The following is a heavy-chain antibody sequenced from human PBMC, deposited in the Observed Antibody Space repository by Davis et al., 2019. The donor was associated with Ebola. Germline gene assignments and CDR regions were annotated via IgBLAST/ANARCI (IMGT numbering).Heavy chain of an antibody. Sequence: AASVKVSCKASGYTFTGYYMHWVRQAPGQGLEWMGRINPNSGGTNYAQKLQGRVTMTRDTSISTAYMELSRLRSDDTAVYYCARLGRATATVTTLGFDYWGQGTLVTVSS. CDR1: GYTFTGYY. J-gene: IGHJ4*02. CDR2: INPNSGGT. D-gene: IGHD4-17*01. V-gene: IGHV1-2*06. CDR3: ARLGRATATVTTLGFDY.